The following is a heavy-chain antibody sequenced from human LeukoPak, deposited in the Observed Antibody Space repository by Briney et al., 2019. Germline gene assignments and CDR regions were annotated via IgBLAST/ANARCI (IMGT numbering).Heavy chain of an antibody. CDR2: IKQDGGEK. D-gene: IGHD5-12*01. CDR1: RFTFSSYW. J-gene: IGHJ4*02. CDR3: ARDHYSGYDYADY. Sequence: GGSLRLSCAASRFTFSSYWISWVRQAPGKGLEGVAHIKQDGGEKYYVDSVKGRFTISRDNAKNSLYLQMNSLRAEDTAVYYCARDHYSGYDYADYWGQGTLVTVSS. V-gene: IGHV3-7*01.